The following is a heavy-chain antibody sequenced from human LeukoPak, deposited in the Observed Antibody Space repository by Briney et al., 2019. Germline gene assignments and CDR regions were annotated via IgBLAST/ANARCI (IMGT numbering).Heavy chain of an antibody. CDR3: ARPSGYYYYMDV. CDR2: IYHSGST. CDR1: GYSISSGYY. V-gene: IGHV4-38-2*01. J-gene: IGHJ6*03. Sequence: PSETLSLTCAVSGYSISSGYYWGWIRQPPGKGLEWIGSIYHSGSTYYNPSLKSRVTISVDTPKNQFALKLSSVTAAGTAVYYCARPSGYYYYMDVWGKGTTVTVSS. D-gene: IGHD3-10*01.